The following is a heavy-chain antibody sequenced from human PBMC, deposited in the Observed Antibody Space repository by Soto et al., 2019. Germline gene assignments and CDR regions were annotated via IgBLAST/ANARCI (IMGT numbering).Heavy chain of an antibody. Sequence: PSETLSLTSAVYGGSFSGYYWSWIRQPPGKGLEWIGEINHSGSTNYNPSLKSRVTISVDTSKNQFSLKLSSVTAADTAVYYCARESGFAGTYNWFDPLGQGTLVTVSA. CDR2: INHSGST. V-gene: IGHV4-34*01. CDR3: ARESGFAGTYNWFDP. CDR1: GGSFSGYY. J-gene: IGHJ5*02. D-gene: IGHD1-1*01.